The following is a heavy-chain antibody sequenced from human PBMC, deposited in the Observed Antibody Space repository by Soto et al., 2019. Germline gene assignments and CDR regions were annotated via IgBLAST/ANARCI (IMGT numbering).Heavy chain of an antibody. V-gene: IGHV4-59*01. CDR1: GGSISSYY. CDR3: ARDLWGYCGTDCYPLDV. D-gene: IGHD2-21*02. Sequence: SETLSLTCTVSGGSISSYYWSWIRQPPGKGLEWIGYIYYSGSTNYNPSLKSRVTISVDTSKNQFSLRLSSVTAADTAVYYCARDLWGYCGTDCYPLDVWGQGTTVTVSS. J-gene: IGHJ6*02. CDR2: IYYSGST.